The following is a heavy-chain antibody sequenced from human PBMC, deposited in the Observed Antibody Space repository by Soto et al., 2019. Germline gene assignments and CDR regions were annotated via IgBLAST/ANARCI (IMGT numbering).Heavy chain of an antibody. V-gene: IGHV4-31*03. D-gene: IGHD6-19*01. CDR3: AGMPYTSGLRFDP. CDR1: GGSISGAGYY. CDR2: IYYSGST. Sequence: PSETLSLTCTVSGGSISGAGYYWSCIRQHPGKGLEWIGYIYYSGSTYYNPSLKGRLTMSVDTSKNQFSLKLSSVTAADTAVYFCAGMPYTSGLRFDPWGPGTLVTVSS. J-gene: IGHJ5*02.